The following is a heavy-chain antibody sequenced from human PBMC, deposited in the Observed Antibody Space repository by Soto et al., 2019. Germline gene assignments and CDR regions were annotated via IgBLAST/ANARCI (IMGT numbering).Heavy chain of an antibody. J-gene: IGHJ4*02. CDR3: ARVYVVQLVHSTGIDF. V-gene: IGHV3-23*01. CDR2: ISGPSSST. Sequence: PGGSLRLSCAASGFTFGSYTMTWVRQAPGKGLEWVSTISGPSSSTYYADSVKGRFTVSRNNSNNTLYLHMNSLRAEDTALYYFARVYVVQLVHSTGIDFWGQGTTVTVSS. D-gene: IGHD2-8*02. CDR1: GFTFGSYT.